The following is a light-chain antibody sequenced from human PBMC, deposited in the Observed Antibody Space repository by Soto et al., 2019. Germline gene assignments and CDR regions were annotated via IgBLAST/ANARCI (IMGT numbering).Light chain of an antibody. CDR3: SSYGGSNNLV. J-gene: IGLJ2*01. CDR1: SSDVGAYNY. Sequence: QSVLTQPPSASGSPGQSVTVSCTGTSSDVGAYNYVSWYQQHPGKAPKLMIYGVFKRPSGVSDRFSGSKSGNTASLTVSGLQAEDEADYYCSSYGGSNNLVFGGGTKLTVL. CDR2: GVF. V-gene: IGLV2-8*01.